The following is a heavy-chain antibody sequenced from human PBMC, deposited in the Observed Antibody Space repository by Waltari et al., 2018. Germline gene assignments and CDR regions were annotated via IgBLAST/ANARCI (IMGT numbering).Heavy chain of an antibody. J-gene: IGHJ4*02. D-gene: IGHD5-18*01. CDR1: GFTFSSYW. CDR3: ARVEYTYGSYCFDS. V-gene: IGHV3-74*01. CDR2: ISSDGNTT. Sequence: EVQLVESGGGLVQPGGSLRLSCEASGFTFSSYWMHWVRQTPGKGLVWVSRISSDGNTTTYADSVKGRFTISRDNAKNTLYLQMNSLRAEDTALYYCARVEYTYGSYCFDSWGQGTPVTVSS.